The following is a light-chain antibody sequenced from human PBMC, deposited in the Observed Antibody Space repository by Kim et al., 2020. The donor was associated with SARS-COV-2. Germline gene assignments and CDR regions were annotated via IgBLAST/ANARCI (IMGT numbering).Light chain of an antibody. CDR3: QQYSNWPPYT. CDR1: QSVTRL. Sequence: VSPGERATLSCTASQSVTRLLAWYQQKPGQPPRLVIYDTSTRATGIPARFKGSGSGTEFTLTISSLQSEDCAVYYCQQYSNWPPYTFGQGTKLEI. CDR2: DTS. J-gene: IGKJ2*01. V-gene: IGKV3-15*01.